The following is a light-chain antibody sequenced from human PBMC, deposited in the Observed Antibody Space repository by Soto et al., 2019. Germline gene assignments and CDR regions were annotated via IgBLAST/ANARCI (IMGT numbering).Light chain of an antibody. CDR2: GAS. CDR1: KSVSSN. J-gene: IGKJ1*01. V-gene: IGKV3-15*01. Sequence: EIVMTQSPATLSVSPGERATLSCRASKSVSSNLAWYQQKPGQAPRLLIYGASTRATGIPARFSGSGSGTEFTLTISSLQSEDFAVYYCQQYNNWPPWTFGQGTRWISN. CDR3: QQYNNWPPWT.